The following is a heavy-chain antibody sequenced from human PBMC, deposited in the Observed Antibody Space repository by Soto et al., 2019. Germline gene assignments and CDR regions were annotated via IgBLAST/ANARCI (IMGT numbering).Heavy chain of an antibody. CDR1: GFIFSDYY. CDR3: ARSSGYSYGYPSFYFDY. J-gene: IGHJ4*02. D-gene: IGHD5-18*01. Sequence: KPGGSLRLSCVASGFIFSDYYMTWIRQAPGKGLEWVSYISNSESDIYYADSVKGRFTISRDNAKKSLYLQMNSLRAEDTAIYYCARSSGYSYGYPSFYFDYWGQGTLVTV. CDR2: ISNSESDI. V-gene: IGHV3-11*01.